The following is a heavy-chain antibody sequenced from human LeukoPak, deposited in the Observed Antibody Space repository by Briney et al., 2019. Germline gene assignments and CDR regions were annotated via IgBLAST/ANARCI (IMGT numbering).Heavy chain of an antibody. V-gene: IGHV3-23*01. D-gene: IGHD3-22*01. Sequence: GGSLRLSCAASGFTFSSYAMSWVRQAPGKGLEWVSAISGSGGSTYYADSVKGRFTTSRDNSKNTLYLQMNSLRAEDTAVYYCAKDQDDSSGYYYFDYWGQGTLVTVSS. J-gene: IGHJ4*02. CDR3: AKDQDDSSGYYYFDY. CDR1: GFTFSSYA. CDR2: ISGSGGST.